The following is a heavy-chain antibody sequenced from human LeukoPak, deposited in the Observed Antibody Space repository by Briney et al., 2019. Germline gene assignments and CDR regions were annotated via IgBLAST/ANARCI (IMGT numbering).Heavy chain of an antibody. J-gene: IGHJ5*02. D-gene: IGHD4-17*01. V-gene: IGHV3-23*01. CDR2: FGTDGKT. CDR1: GFTFSGYA. CDR3: ASGDYLSNNWFDR. Sequence: GGSLRLSCTASGFTFSGYAMSWVRQAPGKGLEWVSGFGTDGKTHYAESVQGRFAISRDASKTTLYLQMSSLRPEDTALYYCASGDYLSNNWFDRWGQGTLVTISS.